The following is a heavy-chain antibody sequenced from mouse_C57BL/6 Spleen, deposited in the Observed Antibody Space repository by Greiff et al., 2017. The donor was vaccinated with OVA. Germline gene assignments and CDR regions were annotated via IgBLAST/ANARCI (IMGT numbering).Heavy chain of an antibody. CDR2: IDPEDGDT. CDR3: IHYYGSSYDYYAMDY. Sequence: VHVKQSGAELVRPGASVKLSCTASGFNIKDYYMHWVKQRPEQGLEWIGRIDPEDGDTEYAPKFQGKATMTADTSSNTAYLQLSSLTSEDTAVYYCIHYYGSSYDYYAMDYWGQGTSDTVAS. D-gene: IGHD1-1*01. J-gene: IGHJ4*01. CDR1: GFNIKDYY. V-gene: IGHV14-1*01.